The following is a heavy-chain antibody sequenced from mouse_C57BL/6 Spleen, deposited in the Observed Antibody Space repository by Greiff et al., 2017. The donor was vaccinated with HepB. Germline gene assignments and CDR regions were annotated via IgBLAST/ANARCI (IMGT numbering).Heavy chain of an antibody. CDR2: IYPGNSDT. V-gene: IGHV1-5*01. J-gene: IGHJ2*01. Sequence: VQLQQSGTVLARPGASAKMSCKTSGYTFTSYWMHWVKQRPGQGLEWIGAIYPGNSDTSYNQKFKGKAKLTAVTSASTAYMELSSLTNEDSAVYYCTRWGFDTTTGVYWGQGTTLTVSS. CDR3: TRWGFDTTTGVY. CDR1: GYTFTSYW. D-gene: IGHD1-1*01.